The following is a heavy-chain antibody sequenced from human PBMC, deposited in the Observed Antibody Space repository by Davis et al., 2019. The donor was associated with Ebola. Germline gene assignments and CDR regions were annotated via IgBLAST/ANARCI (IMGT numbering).Heavy chain of an antibody. J-gene: IGHJ6*04. CDR1: VITFSSYA. V-gene: IGHV3-23*01. Sequence: PGGSLRLSCTDSVITFSSYAMTWVRQAPGKGLEWVSAISGSGGSTYHADSVKGRFTISRDNSKKTLYLQMNSLRAEDTAVYYCAKSGLSFGVVKYHYGMDVWGKGTTVTVSS. D-gene: IGHD3-3*01. CDR2: ISGSGGST. CDR3: AKSGLSFGVVKYHYGMDV.